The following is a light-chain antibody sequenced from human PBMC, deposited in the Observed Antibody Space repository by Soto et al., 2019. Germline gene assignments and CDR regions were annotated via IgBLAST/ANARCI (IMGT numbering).Light chain of an antibody. CDR1: RSVSSSS. Sequence: EIVLTQSPGTLSLSPGERATLACRASRSVSSSSLAWYQQKHGQAPRLLIYGASKRATGIPDRFSGSGSGTDFTLTISRLEPEDFAVYYCQQYGSSPLTFGGGTKVEIK. V-gene: IGKV3-20*01. J-gene: IGKJ4*01. CDR2: GAS. CDR3: QQYGSSPLT.